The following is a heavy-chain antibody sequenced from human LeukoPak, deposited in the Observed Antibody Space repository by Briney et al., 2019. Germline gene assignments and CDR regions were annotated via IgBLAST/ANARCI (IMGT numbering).Heavy chain of an antibody. D-gene: IGHD3-22*01. Sequence: ASVKVSCKASGYTFTSYDINWVRQATGQGLGWMGWMNPNSGNTSYAQKFQCRVTMTRNTSISTAYMELSSLSSEDTAVYYCARGRYDSSGYAFDYWGQGTLVTVSS. CDR3: ARGRYDSSGYAFDY. V-gene: IGHV1-8*01. J-gene: IGHJ4*02. CDR1: GYTFTSYD. CDR2: MNPNSGNT.